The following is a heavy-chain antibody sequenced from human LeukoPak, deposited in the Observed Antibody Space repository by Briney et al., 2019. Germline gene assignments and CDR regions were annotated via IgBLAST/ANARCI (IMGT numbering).Heavy chain of an antibody. J-gene: IGHJ4*02. CDR2: IKSKTDGGTT. CDR3: TADSSGYTY. V-gene: IGHV3-15*01. CDR1: GFTFSNAW. Sequence: GGSLRLSCAASGFTFSNAWMSSVRQAPGKGLEWVGRIKSKTDGGTTDYTAPVKGRFTIQSNDSKNKPDLQMNSLQTKDTAVYYCTADSSGYTYWGQGTLVTVSS. D-gene: IGHD3-22*01.